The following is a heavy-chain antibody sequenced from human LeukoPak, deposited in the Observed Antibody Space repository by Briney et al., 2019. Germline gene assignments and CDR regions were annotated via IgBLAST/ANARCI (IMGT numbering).Heavy chain of an antibody. V-gene: IGHV4-30-4*08. D-gene: IGHD5-24*01. CDR3: ARASLSRDGYNCDY. J-gene: IGHJ4*02. CDR1: GGSISSGDYY. CDR2: IYYSGST. Sequence: SQTLSLTCTVSGGSISSGDYYWSWIRQPPGKGLEWIGYIYYSGSTYYNPSLKSRVTISVDTSKNQFSLKLSSVTAADTAVYYCARASLSRDGYNCDYWGQGTLVTVSS.